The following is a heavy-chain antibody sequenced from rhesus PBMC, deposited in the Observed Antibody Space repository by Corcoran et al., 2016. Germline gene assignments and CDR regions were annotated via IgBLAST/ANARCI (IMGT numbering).Heavy chain of an antibody. CDR3: ARDLVGAAAGRCYFDD. D-gene: IGHD6S26*01. CDR2: LSSRGSI. CDR1: GYSISSGYG. Sequence: QVQLQESGPGLVKPSETLSLTCAVSGYSISSGYGWSWIRQSRGTGLEWIGYLSSRGSIDDPPSSKSKITMTRDTTKTQCSQKLGSVTAANTAVYYCARDLVGAAAGRCYFDDWGQGVLVTVSS. J-gene: IGHJ4*01. V-gene: IGHV4-127*01.